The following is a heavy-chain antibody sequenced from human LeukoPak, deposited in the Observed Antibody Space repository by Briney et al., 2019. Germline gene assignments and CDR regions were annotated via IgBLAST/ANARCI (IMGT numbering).Heavy chain of an antibody. CDR1: GYTFTSYD. D-gene: IGHD6-19*01. V-gene: IGHV1-8*01. J-gene: IGHJ4*02. CDR2: MNPNSGNT. Sequence: ASVMVSCKASGYTFTSYDINWVRQATGQGLEWMGWMNPNSGNTGYARRFQGRVTMTRDTSTRTVYMEVSSLKPEDTAVYYCARQGAYSSAIGMGYWGQGTLVTVSS. CDR3: ARQGAYSSAIGMGY.